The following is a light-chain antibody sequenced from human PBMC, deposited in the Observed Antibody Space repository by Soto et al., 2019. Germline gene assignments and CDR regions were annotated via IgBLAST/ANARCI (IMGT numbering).Light chain of an antibody. J-gene: IGKJ1*01. CDR1: QSVSNN. CDR3: QQYNKWPRT. CDR2: GAS. Sequence: EIVMTQSPATLSVSPGERATLSCRASQSVSNNLAWYQQKPGQAPRPLIYGASTRATGIPARFSGSGSGTDFTLTISSLQSEDFAVYYCQQYNKWPRTFGQGTKVEIK. V-gene: IGKV3-15*01.